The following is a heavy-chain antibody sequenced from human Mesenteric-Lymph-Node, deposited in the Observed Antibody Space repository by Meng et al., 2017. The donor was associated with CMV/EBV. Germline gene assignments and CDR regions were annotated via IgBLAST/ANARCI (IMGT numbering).Heavy chain of an antibody. CDR3: VRRTEAAGSESYHGMDV. V-gene: IGHV3-30*04. CDR1: GFTFSVSA. CDR2: ISDDGSNK. J-gene: IGHJ6*02. D-gene: IGHD6-13*01. Sequence: SLKISCAASGFTFSVSAMHWVRQAPGRGLEWVAVISDDGSNKLYAASVRGRFTISRDNSKNTVYVQMNSLRREDTGVYYCVRRTEAAGSESYHGMDVWGQGTPVTVSS.